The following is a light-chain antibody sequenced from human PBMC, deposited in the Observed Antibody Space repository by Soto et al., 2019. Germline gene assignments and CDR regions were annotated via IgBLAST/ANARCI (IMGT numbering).Light chain of an antibody. Sequence: QSALTQPPSASGSPEQSVTISCTGTSSDVGLYNYVSWYQLHPGKAPKLMIYEVSKRPSGVPDRFSGSKSGNTASLTVSGLQAEDEADYYCSSYVGRDNFLYVFGNGTKVTVL. CDR3: SSYVGRDNFLYV. CDR1: SSDVGLYNY. V-gene: IGLV2-8*01. J-gene: IGLJ1*01. CDR2: EVS.